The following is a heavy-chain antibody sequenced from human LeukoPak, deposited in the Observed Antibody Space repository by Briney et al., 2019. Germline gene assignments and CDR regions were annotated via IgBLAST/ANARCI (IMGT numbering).Heavy chain of an antibody. CDR2: IYYSGNT. V-gene: IGHV4-30-4*07. CDR1: GGSISSGGYS. D-gene: IGHD5-12*01. Sequence: SQTLSLTCGVSGGSISSGGYSWSWIRQPPGKGLEWIGSIYYSGNTYYNPSLKSRVTMSLDTSKNQFSLKLTSVTAADTAVYYCARALWWLDHDVFDIWGQGTMVTVSS. CDR3: ARALWWLDHDVFDI. J-gene: IGHJ3*02.